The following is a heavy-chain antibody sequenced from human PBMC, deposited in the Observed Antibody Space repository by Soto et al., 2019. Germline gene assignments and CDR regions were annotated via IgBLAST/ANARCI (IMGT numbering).Heavy chain of an antibody. V-gene: IGHV3-33*01. CDR3: ARDFCGGWCDPHSGGFDY. J-gene: IGHJ4*02. CDR1: GFTFSLYG. CDR2: IWNDGSNK. Sequence: QVQLVESGGGVVQPGRSLRLSCAASGFTFSLYGMHWVRQAPGKGLEWVALIWNDGSNKYYADSVKGRFTISRDNSKNMLYLPMSSVRPEDIAVYFCARDFCGGWCDPHSGGFDYWGQGALVTVSS. D-gene: IGHD2-21*01.